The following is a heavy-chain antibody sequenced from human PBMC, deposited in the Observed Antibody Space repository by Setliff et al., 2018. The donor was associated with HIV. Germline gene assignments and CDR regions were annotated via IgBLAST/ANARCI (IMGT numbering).Heavy chain of an antibody. V-gene: IGHV1-2*02. CDR1: GYTFTGYY. J-gene: IGHJ4*02. D-gene: IGHD5-12*01. CDR3: ARPGYSGYDFIGGNLGY. Sequence: GPVKVSCKSSGYTFTGYYMHWVRQAPGQGLEWMGWINPNSGGTNYAQIFQGRVTMTRDTSISTAYMELSRLRSDDTAVYYCARPGYSGYDFIGGNLGYWGQGTLVTVSS. CDR2: INPNSGGT.